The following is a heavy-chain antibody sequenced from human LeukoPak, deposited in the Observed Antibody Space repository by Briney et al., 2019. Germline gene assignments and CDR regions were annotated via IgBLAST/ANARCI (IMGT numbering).Heavy chain of an antibody. J-gene: IGHJ4*02. D-gene: IGHD5-12*01. CDR1: GFTFSDYY. Sequence: GGSLRLSCAASGFTFSDYYMSWIRQAPGKGLEWVSYISSSSSYTNYADSVKGRFTISRDNAKNTLYLQMNSLRSEDTAVYYCARVKISIVATMALDYWGQGTLVTVSS. CDR2: ISSSSSYT. CDR3: ARVKISIVATMALDY. V-gene: IGHV3-11*06.